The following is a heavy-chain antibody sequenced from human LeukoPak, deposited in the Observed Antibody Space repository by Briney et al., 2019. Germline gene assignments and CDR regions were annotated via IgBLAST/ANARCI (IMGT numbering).Heavy chain of an antibody. D-gene: IGHD5-12*01. CDR3: ARDGGGYVAARLDY. CDR2: IKQDGSEN. J-gene: IGHJ4*02. V-gene: IGHV3-7*01. CDR1: GFTFSSYW. Sequence: PGGSLRLSCAASGFTFSSYWMSWSRQAQGKGLDWVANIKQDGSENYYVYSVKGRFTISRDNAKTSLYLQMNSLRAEDTAVYYCARDGGGYVAARLDYWGQGTLVTVSS.